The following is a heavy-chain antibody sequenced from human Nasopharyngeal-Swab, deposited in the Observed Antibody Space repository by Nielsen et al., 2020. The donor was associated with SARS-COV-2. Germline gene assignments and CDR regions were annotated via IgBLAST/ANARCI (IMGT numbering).Heavy chain of an antibody. J-gene: IGHJ5*02. CDR1: GFTFSSYA. V-gene: IGHV3-30-3*01. D-gene: IGHD3-10*01. CDR3: ASALVWFGEIWFDP. Sequence: GGSLTLSCAASGFTFSSYAMHWVRQAPGQGLEWVAVISYDGSNKYYADSVKGRFTISRDNSKNTLYLQMNSLRAEDTAVYYCASALVWFGEIWFDPWGQGTLVTVSS. CDR2: ISYDGSNK.